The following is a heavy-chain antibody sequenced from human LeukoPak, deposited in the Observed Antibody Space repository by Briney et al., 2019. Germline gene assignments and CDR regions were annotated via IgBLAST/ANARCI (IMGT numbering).Heavy chain of an antibody. CDR3: ASHDYGDYDLRERPFDI. V-gene: IGHV1-69*13. D-gene: IGHD4-17*01. CDR1: GGTFSSYA. CDR2: IIPIFGTA. J-gene: IGHJ3*02. Sequence: SVKVSCKASGGTFSSYAISWVRQAPGQGLEWMGGIIPIFGTANYAQKFQGRVTITADESTSTAYMELSSLRSEDTAVYYCASHDYGDYDLRERPFDIWGQGTMVTVSS.